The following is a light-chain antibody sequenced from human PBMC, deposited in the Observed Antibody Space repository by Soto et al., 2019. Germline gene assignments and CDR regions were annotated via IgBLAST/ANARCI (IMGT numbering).Light chain of an antibody. CDR1: QTVNNNY. Sequence: EIVLTQPPGPLSVSPGDRVTLSCRASQTVNNNYLAGYQQKPGQAPRLLISGASTPATGTPARFSGSGSGTHFTLTVSRLEPEDFAVYYCQQYGGSAPWTFGPGTKVDMK. V-gene: IGKV3-20*01. CDR3: QQYGGSAPWT. CDR2: GAS. J-gene: IGKJ1*01.